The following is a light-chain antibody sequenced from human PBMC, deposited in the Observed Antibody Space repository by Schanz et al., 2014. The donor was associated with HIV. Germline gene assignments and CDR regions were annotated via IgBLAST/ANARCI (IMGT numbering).Light chain of an antibody. CDR2: EVT. J-gene: IGLJ1*01. V-gene: IGLV2-8*01. CDR3: SSYTSSSSFV. Sequence: QSALTQPPSASGSPGQSVTISCTGTSSDVGGYNYVSWYQQHPGKAPKLMIYEVTKRPSGVPDRFPGSKSGNTASLTISGLQAEDEADYYCSSYTSSSSFVFGTGTKLTVL. CDR1: SSDVGGYNY.